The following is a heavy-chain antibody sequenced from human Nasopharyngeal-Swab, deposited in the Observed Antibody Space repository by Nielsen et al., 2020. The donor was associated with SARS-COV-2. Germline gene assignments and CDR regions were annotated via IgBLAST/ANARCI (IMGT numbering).Heavy chain of an antibody. CDR3: ARDGLDYDFWSAYFMDV. J-gene: IGHJ6*02. V-gene: IGHV3-9*01. CDR1: GFTFDDYA. Sequence: GGSLRLSCAASGFTFDDYAMHWVRHAPGKGLERVFGISWNSGSIGYADSVKGRFTISRDNAKNSLYLQMNSLRAEDTAVYYCARDGLDYDFWSAYFMDVWGQGTTVTVSS. CDR2: ISWNSGSI. D-gene: IGHD3-3*01.